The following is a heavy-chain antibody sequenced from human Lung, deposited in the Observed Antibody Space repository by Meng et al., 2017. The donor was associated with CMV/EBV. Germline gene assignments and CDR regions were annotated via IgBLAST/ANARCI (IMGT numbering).Heavy chain of an antibody. CDR3: ARSVGCSSTYCYTYTSSWYPDY. CDR1: GGSINSVGYY. Sequence: SETLSLXXTVSGGSINSVGYYWTWIRQRPGKGLEWIGYIYYSGGTNYNPSLQSRVTISVDTSKNQFSLKLSSVTAADTAMYYCARSVGCSSTYCYTYTSSWYPDYWGQGTLVTVSS. V-gene: IGHV4-31*03. D-gene: IGHD6-13*01. CDR2: IYYSGGT. J-gene: IGHJ4*02.